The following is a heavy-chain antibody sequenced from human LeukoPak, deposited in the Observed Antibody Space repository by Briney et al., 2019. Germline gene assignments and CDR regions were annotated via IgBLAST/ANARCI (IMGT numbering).Heavy chain of an antibody. V-gene: IGHV3-30*04. CDR1: GFTFSSYA. D-gene: IGHD2-21*02. CDR2: ISYDGSNK. CDR3: ARDLGSGGDFHIGGDAFDI. Sequence: PGGSLRLSCAASGFTFSSYAMHWVRQAPGKGLEWVAVISYDGSNKYYADSVKGRFTISRDNSKNALYLQMNSLRAEDTAVYYCARDLGSGGDFHIGGDAFDIWGQGTMVTVSS. J-gene: IGHJ3*02.